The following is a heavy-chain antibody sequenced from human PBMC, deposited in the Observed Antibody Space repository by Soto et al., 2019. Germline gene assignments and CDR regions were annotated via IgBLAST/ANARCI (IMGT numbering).Heavy chain of an antibody. D-gene: IGHD2-21*02. Sequence: QLQLQESGPGLVKPSETLSLTCTVSGGSISSSSYYWGWIRQPPGKGLEWIGSIYYSGSTYYNPSLKSRVTISVDTSKNQFSLKLSSATAADTAVYFCARQDLGGNSGGDYWGQGTLVTVSS. J-gene: IGHJ4*02. CDR2: IYYSGST. CDR1: GGSISSSSYY. V-gene: IGHV4-39*01. CDR3: ARQDLGGNSGGDY.